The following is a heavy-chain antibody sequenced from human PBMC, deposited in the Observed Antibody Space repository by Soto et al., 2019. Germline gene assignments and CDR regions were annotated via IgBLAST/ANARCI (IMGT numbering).Heavy chain of an antibody. CDR3: ASKSATDTNNWFDP. CDR2: INHSGST. Sequence: ASETLSLTCAVYGGSFSGYYWSWIRRPPGKGLEWIGEINHSGSTNYNPSLKSRVTISVDTSKNQFSLNLSSVTAADTAVYYCASKSATDTNNWFDPWGQGTLVTSPQ. D-gene: IGHD3-3*01. J-gene: IGHJ5*02. V-gene: IGHV4-34*01. CDR1: GGSFSGYY.